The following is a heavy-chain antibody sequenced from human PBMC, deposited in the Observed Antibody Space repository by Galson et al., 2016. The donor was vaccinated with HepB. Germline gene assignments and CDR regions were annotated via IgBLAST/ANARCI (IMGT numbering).Heavy chain of an antibody. V-gene: IGHV1-2*02. CDR1: GYSFSDSY. Sequence: SVKVSCKAFGYSFSDSYIHWVRQAPGQRLEWMGSIDPNSGDTNYAQDFQGRVTMTRNTSIDTAYVELTGLRSDDTAGYYCARAPLQVFCTATRCFGNWLDPCGQGTLVVVPS. CDR2: IDPNSGDT. CDR3: ARAPLQVFCTATRCFGNWLDP. D-gene: IGHD5-18*01. J-gene: IGHJ5*02.